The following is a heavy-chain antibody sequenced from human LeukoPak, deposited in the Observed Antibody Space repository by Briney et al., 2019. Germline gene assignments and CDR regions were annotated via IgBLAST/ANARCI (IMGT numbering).Heavy chain of an antibody. CDR3: AKYGPQDSGSSHFDY. Sequence: GGSLRLSCAASGFTFSSYAMHWVRQAPGKGLEWVAVISYDGSNKYYADSVKGRFTTSRDNSKNTLFLQMNSLRAEDTAIYYCAKYGPQDSGSSHFDYWGQGALVTVSS. CDR2: ISYDGSNK. CDR1: GFTFSSYA. D-gene: IGHD1-26*01. J-gene: IGHJ4*02. V-gene: IGHV3-30-3*02.